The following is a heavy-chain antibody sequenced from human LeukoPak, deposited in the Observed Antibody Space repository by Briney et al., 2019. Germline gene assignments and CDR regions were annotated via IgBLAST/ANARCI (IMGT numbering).Heavy chain of an antibody. Sequence: GGSLRLSCAASGFTFSNYWIHWVRQAPGKGLVWVSRINSDGSSTSYADSVKGRFTISRDNAKSTLYLQMNSLTAEDTAVYCCVRDRWGLDYWGQGTLVTVSS. J-gene: IGHJ4*02. CDR3: VRDRWGLDY. D-gene: IGHD1-26*01. V-gene: IGHV3-74*01. CDR2: INSDGSST. CDR1: GFTFSNYW.